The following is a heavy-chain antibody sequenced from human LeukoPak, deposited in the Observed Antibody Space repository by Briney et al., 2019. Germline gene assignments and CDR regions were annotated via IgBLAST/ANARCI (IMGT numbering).Heavy chain of an antibody. J-gene: IGHJ1*01. CDR1: GGSFSGYY. V-gene: IGHV4-34*01. Sequence: SETLSLTCAVYGGSFSGYYWSWIRQPPGKGLEWIGGINHSGSTNYNPSLKSRVTISVDTSKNQFSLKLSSVTAADTAVYYCARGRPYSSSWYPYQHWGQGTLVTVSS. CDR2: INHSGST. D-gene: IGHD6-13*01. CDR3: ARGRPYSSSWYPYQH.